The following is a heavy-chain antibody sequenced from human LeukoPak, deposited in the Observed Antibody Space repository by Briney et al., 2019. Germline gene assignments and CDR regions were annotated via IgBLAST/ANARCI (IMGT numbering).Heavy chain of an antibody. D-gene: IGHD3-10*01. CDR2: ITPNSGGT. CDR3: ARAYGSGSYFAFDI. CDR1: GYTFTGYY. Sequence: ASVKVSCKVSGYTFTGYYMHWVRQAPGQGLEWMGWITPNSGGTNSAQKFQGRVTMTRDTSISTVYMELSSLRSDDTAVYYCARAYGSGSYFAFDIWGQGTMVTASS. V-gene: IGHV1-2*02. J-gene: IGHJ3*02.